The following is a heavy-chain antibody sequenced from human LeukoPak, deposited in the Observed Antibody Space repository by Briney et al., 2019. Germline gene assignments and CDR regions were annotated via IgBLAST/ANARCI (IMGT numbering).Heavy chain of an antibody. J-gene: IGHJ1*01. D-gene: IGHD3-16*02. CDR3: AAREAVGNYRYND. V-gene: IGHV1-69*06. CDR2: IIPLFGTA. CDR1: GGTLNSYG. Sequence: GSSVKVSCKSSGGTLNSYGIVWVRQAPRKGLEWMGAIIPLFGTAKYAPKFQGRVTFTADTSTSTAYMELSSLRSEDTAFYYCAAREAVGNYRYNDWGQGTLVTVSS.